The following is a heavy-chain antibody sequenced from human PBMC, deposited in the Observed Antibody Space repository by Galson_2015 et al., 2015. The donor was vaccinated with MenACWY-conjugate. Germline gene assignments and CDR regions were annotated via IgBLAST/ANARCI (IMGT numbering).Heavy chain of an antibody. CDR3: AKVAGRLLWFGESIDY. V-gene: IGHV3-30*18. CDR2: ISYDGSNK. Sequence: SLRLSCAASGFTFSSYGMHWVRQAPGKGLEWVAVISYDGSNKYYADSVKGRFTISRDNSKNTLYLQMSSLRAEDTAVYYCAKVAGRLLWFGESIDYWGQGTLVTVSS. D-gene: IGHD3-10*01. J-gene: IGHJ4*02. CDR1: GFTFSSYG.